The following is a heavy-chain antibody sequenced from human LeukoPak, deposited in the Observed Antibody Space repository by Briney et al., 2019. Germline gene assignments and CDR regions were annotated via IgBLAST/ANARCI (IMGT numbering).Heavy chain of an antibody. CDR2: INHSGST. CDR3: AAHSSGWSFLDY. D-gene: IGHD6-19*01. CDR1: GGSFSGYY. Sequence: SETLSLTCAVYGGSFSGYYWSWIRQPPGKGLEWIGEINHSGSTNYNPSLKSRVTISVDTSKNQFSLKLSSVTAADTAVYYCAAHSSGWSFLDYWGQGTLVTVSS. V-gene: IGHV4-34*01. J-gene: IGHJ4*02.